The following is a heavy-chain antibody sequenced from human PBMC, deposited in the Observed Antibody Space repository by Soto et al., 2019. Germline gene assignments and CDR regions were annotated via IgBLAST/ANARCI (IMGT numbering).Heavy chain of an antibody. V-gene: IGHV2-5*02. D-gene: IGHD2-21*02. J-gene: IGHJ6*02. CDR2: IYWDNDK. CDR3: VHSRCGGDCLQSYSSHYYYGMDV. CDR1: GFSLNTGGLG. Sequence: QITLKESGPTLVKPTQTLTLTCTFSGFSLNTGGLGVGWIRQPPGKALEWLALIYWDNDKRYSPSLMSRLTITKDHSKNQVVLTMTNMDPVDAATYYCVHSRCGGDCLQSYSSHYYYGMDVWGQGTTVTVSS.